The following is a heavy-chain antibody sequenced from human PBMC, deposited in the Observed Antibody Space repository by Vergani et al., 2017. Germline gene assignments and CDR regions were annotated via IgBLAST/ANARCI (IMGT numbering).Heavy chain of an antibody. CDR3: ARDGRFLDGMAYYYGMDV. CDR1: GFTFSSYE. J-gene: IGHJ6*02. V-gene: IGHV3-48*03. D-gene: IGHD3-3*01. Sequence: EVQLVESGGGLVQPGGSLRLSCAASGFTFSSYEMNWVRQAPGKGLEWVSYISSSGSTIYYADSVKGRFTISRDNAKNSLYLQMNSLRAEDTAVYYCARDGRFLDGMAYYYGMDVWGQGTTVTVSS. CDR2: ISSSGSTI.